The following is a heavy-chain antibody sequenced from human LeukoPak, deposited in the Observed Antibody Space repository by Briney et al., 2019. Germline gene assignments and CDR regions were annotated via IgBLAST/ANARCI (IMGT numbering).Heavy chain of an antibody. CDR1: GFTFSSYS. Sequence: GGSLRLSCAASGFTFSSYSMNWVRQAPGKGLEWVSAISGSGGSTYYADSVKGRFTISRDNSKNTLYLQMNSLRAEDTAVYYCAKCGIAASCLDYWGQGTLVTVSS. CDR2: ISGSGGST. J-gene: IGHJ4*02. D-gene: IGHD6-25*01. CDR3: AKCGIAASCLDY. V-gene: IGHV3-23*01.